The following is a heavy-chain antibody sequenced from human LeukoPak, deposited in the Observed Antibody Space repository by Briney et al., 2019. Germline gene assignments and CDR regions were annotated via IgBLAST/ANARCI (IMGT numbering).Heavy chain of an antibody. V-gene: IGHV3-7*03. J-gene: IGHJ6*02. CDR3: ARNNGMDV. CDR1: GFTFSSDW. Sequence: GGSLRLSCAVSGFTFSSDWMTWVRQAPGKGPEWVANVNRDGSETYYLDSVKGRFTISKDNAKNSLYLQMNSLRAEDTALYHCARNNGMDVWGQGTTVIVSS. CDR2: VNRDGSET.